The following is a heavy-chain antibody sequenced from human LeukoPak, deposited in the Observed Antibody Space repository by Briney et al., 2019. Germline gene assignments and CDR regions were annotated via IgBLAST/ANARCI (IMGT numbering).Heavy chain of an antibody. V-gene: IGHV4-4*07. CDR1: GGSIRSCY. Sequence: SETLSLTCTVSGGSIRSCYWSWIRQPAGKGLEWIGRIYTSGSTSYNSSLKSRVTMSVDTSKNQFSLKLSSVTAADTAVYYCARDVGGYNYGYSPDYWGQGTLVSVSS. J-gene: IGHJ4*02. CDR2: IYTSGST. CDR3: ARDVGGYNYGYSPDY. D-gene: IGHD5-18*01.